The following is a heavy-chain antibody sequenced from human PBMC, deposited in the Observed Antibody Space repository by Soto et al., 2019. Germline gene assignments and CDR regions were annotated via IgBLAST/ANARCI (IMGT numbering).Heavy chain of an antibody. D-gene: IGHD2-21*02. CDR2: IIPIFGTA. Sequence: QVQLVQSGAEVKKPGSSVKVSCKASGGTFSSYAISWVRQAPGQGLEWMGGIIPIFGTANYAQKFQGRVTITADESTSTDYMELSSLRSEDTAVYYCARDCGGDCSIYYYGMDVWGQGTTVTVSS. CDR3: ARDCGGDCSIYYYGMDV. J-gene: IGHJ6*02. V-gene: IGHV1-69*01. CDR1: GGTFSSYA.